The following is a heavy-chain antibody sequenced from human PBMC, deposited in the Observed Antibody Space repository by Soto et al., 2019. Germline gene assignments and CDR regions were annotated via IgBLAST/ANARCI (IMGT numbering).Heavy chain of an antibody. CDR2: INAGNGNT. D-gene: IGHD3-22*01. V-gene: IGHV1-3*01. Sequence: GASVKVSCKASGYTFTSYAMHWVRQAPGQRLEWMGWINAGNGNTKYSQKLQGRVTITRDTSASTAYMELSSLRSEDTAVYYCARNILSEDMIVVVIILDIWGQGTMVTVSS. CDR1: GYTFTSYA. J-gene: IGHJ3*02. CDR3: ARNILSEDMIVVVIILDI.